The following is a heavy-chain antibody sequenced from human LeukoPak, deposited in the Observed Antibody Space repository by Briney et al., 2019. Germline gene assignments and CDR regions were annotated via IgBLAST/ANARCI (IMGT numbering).Heavy chain of an antibody. CDR2: ISLGDSDT. Sequence: GESLQISCKGSGFGFNVYWIAWVRQLPGQGLEWMGIISLGDSDTRYSPSFQGQVTISADKSISTAYLQWSSLKASDTAMYYCARGFTPRIQLWLKAPRSYYYYMDVWGKGTTVTVSS. D-gene: IGHD5-18*01. CDR1: GFGFNVYW. V-gene: IGHV5-51*01. J-gene: IGHJ6*03. CDR3: ARGFTPRIQLWLKAPRSYYYYMDV.